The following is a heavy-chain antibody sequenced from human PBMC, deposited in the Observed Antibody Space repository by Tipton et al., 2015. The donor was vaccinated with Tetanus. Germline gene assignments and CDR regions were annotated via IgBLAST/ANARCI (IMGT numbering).Heavy chain of an antibody. D-gene: IGHD1-7*01. V-gene: IGHV1-2*02. CDR2: INPDSGGT. J-gene: IGHJ4*02. CDR3: ARDSYVTGTTSYFDF. CDR1: GYTFTNYG. Sequence: QSGAEVKEPGASVKVSCKAFGYTFTNYGIHWVRQAPGQGLEWLGWINPDSGGTKYTQNFQGRVTMTRDTPTTTVYLELTSLKSDDTAVYYCARDSYVTGTTSYFDFWGQGSLVNVSS.